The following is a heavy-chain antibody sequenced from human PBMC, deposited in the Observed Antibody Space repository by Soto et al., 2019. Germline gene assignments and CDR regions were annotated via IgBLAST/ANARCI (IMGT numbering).Heavy chain of an antibody. CDR3: ARESYITLFGVALRGMDY. Sequence: PSETLSLTCTVFGYSISIAYHWGWIRQTPGKGLEWIGTIYETGKTYYNPSLKSRVTISVDTSKNQFSLKLSSVTAADTAVYYCARESYITLFGVALRGMDYWGQGNLVTVSS. J-gene: IGHJ4*01. CDR2: IYETGKT. CDR1: GYSISIAYH. V-gene: IGHV4-38-2*02. D-gene: IGHD3-3*01.